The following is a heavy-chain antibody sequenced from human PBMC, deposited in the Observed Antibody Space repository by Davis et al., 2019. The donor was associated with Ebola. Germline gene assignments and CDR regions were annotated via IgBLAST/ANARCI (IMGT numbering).Heavy chain of an antibody. D-gene: IGHD6-19*01. J-gene: IGHJ6*04. V-gene: IGHV3-23*01. CDR3: AKGGSGWPSDYSYGLGV. Sequence: GESLKISCAASGFTFSDYYMSWIRQAPGKGLEWVSAISGSGGSTYYGDSVKGRFTISRDNSKNTLYLQMNSLRVDDTAVYYCAKGGSGWPSDYSYGLGVWGKGTTVTVSS. CDR2: ISGSGGST. CDR1: GFTFSDYY.